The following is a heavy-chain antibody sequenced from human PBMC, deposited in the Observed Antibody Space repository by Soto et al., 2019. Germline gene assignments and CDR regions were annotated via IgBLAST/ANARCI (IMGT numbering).Heavy chain of an antibody. V-gene: IGHV1-18*01. J-gene: IGHJ6*02. CDR2: ISAYNGNT. Sequence: QVQLVQSGAEVKKPGASVKVSCKASGDTFTSYGISWVRQAPGQGLEWMGWISAYNGNTNYAQKLQRRVTMTTDTSTSTAYMELRSLRSDDTAVYYCARDIVVVPAAEQSYYYYGMDVWGQGTTVTVSS. D-gene: IGHD2-2*01. CDR3: ARDIVVVPAAEQSYYYYGMDV. CDR1: GDTFTSYG.